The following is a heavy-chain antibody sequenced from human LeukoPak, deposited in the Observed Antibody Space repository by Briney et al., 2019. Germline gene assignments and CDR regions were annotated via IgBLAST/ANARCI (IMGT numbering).Heavy chain of an antibody. V-gene: IGHV3-30*18. D-gene: IGHD3-3*01. CDR1: GFTFSSYG. CDR3: AKDAGLPMGGQVWSGPGDI. Sequence: GGSLRLSCAASGFTFSSYGMHWVRQAPGKGLEWVAVISYDGSNKYYADSVKGRFTISRDNSKNTLYLQMNSLRAEDTAVYYCAKDAGLPMGGQVWSGPGDIWGQGTMVTVSS. J-gene: IGHJ3*02. CDR2: ISYDGSNK.